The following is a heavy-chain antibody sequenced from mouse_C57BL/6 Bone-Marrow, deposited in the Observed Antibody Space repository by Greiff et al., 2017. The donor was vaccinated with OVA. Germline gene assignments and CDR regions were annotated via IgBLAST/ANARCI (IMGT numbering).Heavy chain of an antibody. CDR3: AIEYYYAMDY. J-gene: IGHJ4*01. CDR1: GFSLTSYG. CDR2: IWRGGST. Sequence: VKVVESGPGLVQPSQSLSITCTVSGFSLTSYGVHWVRQSPGKGLEWLGVIWRGGSTDYNAAFMSRLSITKDNSKSQVFFKMNSLQADDTAIYYCAIEYYYAMDYWGQGTSVTVSS. V-gene: IGHV2-5*01.